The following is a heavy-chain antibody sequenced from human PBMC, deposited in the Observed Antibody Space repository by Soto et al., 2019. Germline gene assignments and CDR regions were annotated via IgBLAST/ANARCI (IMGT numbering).Heavy chain of an antibody. V-gene: IGHV4-39*07. CDR2: IYYSGST. Sequence: SETLSLTCTVSGGSISSSSYYWGWIRQPPGKGLEWFGSIYYSGSTYYNPSLKSRVTISVDTSKNQFSLKLSSVTAADTAVYYCARVRSAMIDYWGQGTLVTVSS. CDR3: ARVRSAMIDY. CDR1: GGSISSSSYY. J-gene: IGHJ4*02. D-gene: IGHD5-18*01.